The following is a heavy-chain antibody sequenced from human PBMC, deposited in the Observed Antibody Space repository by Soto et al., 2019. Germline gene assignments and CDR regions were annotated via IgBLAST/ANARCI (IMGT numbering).Heavy chain of an antibody. CDR1: GFTFSSYA. CDR2: ISSNGGST. J-gene: IGHJ3*02. V-gene: IGHV3-64*01. CDR3: ARASTGRAFDI. D-gene: IGHD4-17*01. Sequence: GGSLRLSCAASGFTFSSYAMHWVRQAPGKGLEYVSAISSNGGSTYYANSVKGRFTISRDNSKNTLYLQMGSLRAEDMAVYYCARASTGRAFDIWGQGTMVTVSS.